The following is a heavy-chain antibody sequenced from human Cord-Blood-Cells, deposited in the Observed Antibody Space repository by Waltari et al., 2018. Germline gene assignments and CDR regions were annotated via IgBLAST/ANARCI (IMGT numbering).Heavy chain of an antibody. CDR2: IYYSGST. J-gene: IGHJ6*03. CDR3: ARVPLRTIFGVVVYMDV. V-gene: IGHV4-59*01. CDR1: GGSISSYY. D-gene: IGHD3-3*01. Sequence: QVQLQESGPGLVKPSETLSLTCTVSGGSISSYYWSWIRQPQGKGLEWIGYIYYSGSTNYNPSLKSRVTISVDTSKNQFSLKLSSVTAADTAVYYCARVPLRTIFGVVVYMDVWGKGTTVTVSS.